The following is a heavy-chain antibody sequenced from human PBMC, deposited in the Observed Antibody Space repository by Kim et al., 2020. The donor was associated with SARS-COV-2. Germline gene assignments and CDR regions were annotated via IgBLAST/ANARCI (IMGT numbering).Heavy chain of an antibody. D-gene: IGHD3-10*01. Sequence: GGSLRLSCAASGFTFTNYAMNWVRQAPGMGLEWVSAVNGGGGSTYHADSVKGRFTISTDKSKNTLYLQMNNLRGKDTAVYYCAKGSGFDYYSGMDVWGQGTTVTVSS. CDR3: AKGSGFDYYSGMDV. V-gene: IGHV3-23*01. J-gene: IGHJ6*02. CDR2: VNGGGGST. CDR1: GFTFTNYA.